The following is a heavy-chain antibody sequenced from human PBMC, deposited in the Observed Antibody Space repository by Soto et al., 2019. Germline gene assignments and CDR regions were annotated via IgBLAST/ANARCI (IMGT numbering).Heavy chain of an antibody. CDR2: IIPIFGTA. J-gene: IGHJ4*02. CDR3: ARESAYLPYTAMVRHFDY. V-gene: IGHV1-69*13. CDR1: GGTFSSYA. D-gene: IGHD5-18*01. Sequence: SVKVSCKASGGTFSSYAISWVRQAPGQGLEWMGGIIPIFGTANYAQKFQGRVTITAGESTSTAYMELSSLRSEDTAVYYCARESAYLPYTAMVRHFDYWGQGTLVTVSS.